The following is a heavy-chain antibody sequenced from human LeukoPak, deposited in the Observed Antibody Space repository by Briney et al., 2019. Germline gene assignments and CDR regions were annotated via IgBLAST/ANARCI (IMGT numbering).Heavy chain of an antibody. J-gene: IGHJ3*02. CDR3: ARVPMVWHISELEWLSITQGPDAFDI. D-gene: IGHD3-3*01. Sequence: ASVKVSCKASGYTFTSYGISWVRQAPGQGLGWMGWISAYNGNTNYAQKLQGRVTMTTDTSTSTAYMELRSLRSDDTAVYYCARVPMVWHISELEWLSITQGPDAFDIWGQGTMVTVSS. CDR1: GYTFTSYG. CDR2: ISAYNGNT. V-gene: IGHV1-18*01.